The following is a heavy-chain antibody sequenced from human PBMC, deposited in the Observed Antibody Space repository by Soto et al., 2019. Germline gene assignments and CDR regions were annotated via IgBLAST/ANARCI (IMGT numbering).Heavy chain of an antibody. V-gene: IGHV3-23*01. J-gene: IGHJ4*02. CDR2: ISGSGGST. CDR1: GFTFSSSA. Sequence: VGSLRLSCAASGFTFSSSAMSWVRQAPGKGLEWVSAISGSGGSTYYADSVKGRFTISRDNSKNTLYLQMNSLRAEDTAVYYCAKTMIQLWFYYWGQGTLVTVSS. D-gene: IGHD5-18*01. CDR3: AKTMIQLWFYY.